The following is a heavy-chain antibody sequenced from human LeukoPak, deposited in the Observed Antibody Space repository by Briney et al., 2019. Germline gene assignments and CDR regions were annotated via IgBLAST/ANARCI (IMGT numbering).Heavy chain of an antibody. CDR1: GGSISSTSYH. V-gene: IGHV4-39*07. CDR3: AREPDYGSGLFYYGLDV. Sequence: SETLSLTCTVSGGSISSTSYHWSWIRQPPGKGLEWIATVYCTGSAYYNPSLKSRVTISLDRSTNQVSLKLSSVTAADTAMYYCAREPDYGSGLFYYGLDVWGQGTTVTVSS. J-gene: IGHJ6*02. CDR2: VYCTGSA. D-gene: IGHD3-10*01.